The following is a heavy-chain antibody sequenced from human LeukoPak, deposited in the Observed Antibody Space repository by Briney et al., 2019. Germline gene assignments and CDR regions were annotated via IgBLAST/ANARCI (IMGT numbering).Heavy chain of an antibody. D-gene: IGHD6-19*01. CDR1: GFALNSYE. Sequence: GGSLRLSCAASGFALNSYEMHWVRQAPGKGLEWVSYISDSGSTIFYADSVKGRFTISRDNAKNSLFLQMNSLRAEDTAVYYCVREGAVAGTGFYAFDVWGQGTMVTVSS. J-gene: IGHJ3*01. CDR2: ISDSGSTI. CDR3: VREGAVAGTGFYAFDV. V-gene: IGHV3-48*03.